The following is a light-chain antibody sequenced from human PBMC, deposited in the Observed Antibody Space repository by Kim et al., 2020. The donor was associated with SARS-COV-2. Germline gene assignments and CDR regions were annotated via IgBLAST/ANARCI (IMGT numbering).Light chain of an antibody. CDR2: RND. Sequence: GQRVTISCSGSNSNIGSKDVYWYQQHPGTAPKLLIYRNDQRPSGVPDRFSGSKSGTSASLAIRGLRSEDEAVYHCATWDDSLSGPVFGGGTQLTVL. J-gene: IGLJ2*01. CDR1: NSNIGSKD. CDR3: ATWDDSLSGPV. V-gene: IGLV1-47*01.